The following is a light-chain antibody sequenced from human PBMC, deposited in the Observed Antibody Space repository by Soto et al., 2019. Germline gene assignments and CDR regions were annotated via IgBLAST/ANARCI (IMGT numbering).Light chain of an antibody. CDR2: WAS. V-gene: IGKV4-1*01. J-gene: IGKJ2*01. CDR3: QQHYNPPYT. CDR1: QSVLYTSNNKNY. Sequence: DIVMTQSPDSLAVSLGERATINCKSSQSVLYTSNNKNYLAWYQQKPGQPPKLLIYWASTRESGVPDRFSGSGSEPDFTLTISSLRAEDVAVYYCQQHYNPPYTFGQGAKLEIK.